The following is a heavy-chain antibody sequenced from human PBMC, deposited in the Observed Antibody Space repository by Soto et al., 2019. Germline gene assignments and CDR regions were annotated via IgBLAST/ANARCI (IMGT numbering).Heavy chain of an antibody. CDR2: IYSTGTT. D-gene: IGHD3-10*01. J-gene: IGHJ4*02. Sequence: EVQLVESGGGLIQPGGSLKLSCAASGFTVGNNYMSWVRQAPGKGLELVSLIYSTGTTKYADPVKGRFTVSRDNAKNTLYLQMNSLRAEDTAVYYCAKDGRGSGSHYNSFGYWGQGTLVTVSS. CDR3: AKDGRGSGSHYNSFGY. CDR1: GFTVGNNY. V-gene: IGHV3-53*01.